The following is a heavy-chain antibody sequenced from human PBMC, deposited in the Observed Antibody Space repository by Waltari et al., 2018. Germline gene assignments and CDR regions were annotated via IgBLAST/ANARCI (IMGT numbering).Heavy chain of an antibody. D-gene: IGHD6-6*01. CDR3: ATEEAYSSSSRDWYFDL. Sequence: QVQLVQSGAEVRKPGSSVKVSCKASGGTFSSSTTSWVRQAPGQGLEWMGRIIPLLGIANYAQKFQDRVTITADKSTSTAYMELSSLRSEDTAVYYCATEEAYSSSSRDWYFDLWGRGTLVTVSS. J-gene: IGHJ2*01. CDR2: IIPLLGIA. V-gene: IGHV1-69*08. CDR1: GGTFSSST.